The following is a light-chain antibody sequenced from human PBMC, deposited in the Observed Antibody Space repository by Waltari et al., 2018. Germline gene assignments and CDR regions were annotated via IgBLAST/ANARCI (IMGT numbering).Light chain of an antibody. J-gene: IGLJ3*02. CDR3: QTWDSATAV. V-gene: IGLV3-1*01. CDR1: KLGDKY. Sequence: SYEVTQPPSVSVSPGQTAIITCSGDKLGDKYACWYQQRPGQSPVLLIYQDNKRPSGIPERCPGSNSGNTATLTISGTQAMDEADYYCQTWDSATAVFGGGTKLAVL. CDR2: QDN.